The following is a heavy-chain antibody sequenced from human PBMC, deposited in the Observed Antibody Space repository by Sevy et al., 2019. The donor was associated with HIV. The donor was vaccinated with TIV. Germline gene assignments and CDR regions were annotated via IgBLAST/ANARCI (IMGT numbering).Heavy chain of an antibody. CDR3: ARDYYDSSGSTY. V-gene: IGHV3-66*02. CDR2: IYSVGST. CDR1: GFTVSSNY. J-gene: IGHJ4*02. Sequence: GGSLRLSCAASGFTVSSNYMSWVRQAPGKGLEWVSVIYSVGSTYYADSVKGRFTISRDNSKNTLYLQMNSLRAEDTAVYYCARDYYDSSGSTYWGQGTLVTVSS. D-gene: IGHD3-22*01.